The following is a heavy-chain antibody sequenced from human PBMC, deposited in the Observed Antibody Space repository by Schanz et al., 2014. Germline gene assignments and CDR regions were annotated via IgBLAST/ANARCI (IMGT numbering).Heavy chain of an antibody. D-gene: IGHD1-1*01. J-gene: IGHJ4*02. Sequence: EVQLLDSGGGLVQPGGSLRLSCAASGFTFSTYAMSWVRQAPGKGLEWVSAISGSGGSTYYAGSVKGRFSISRDYSKNTLYLQMNSLRADDTAVYFCARAHGNNWYGKGLDYWGQGTQVTVSS. CDR3: ARAHGNNWYGKGLDY. V-gene: IGHV3-23*01. CDR2: ISGSGGST. CDR1: GFTFSTYA.